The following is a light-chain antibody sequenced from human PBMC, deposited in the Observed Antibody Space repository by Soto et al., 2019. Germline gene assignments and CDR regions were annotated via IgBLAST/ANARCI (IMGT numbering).Light chain of an antibody. CDR3: LQHYNDPWT. J-gene: IGKJ1*01. CDR1: QDIRID. V-gene: IGKV1-6*01. CDR2: AAS. Sequence: IQMTQSPSPLSASVGDRVTITCRASQDIRIDLGWYQQTPGKAPKVLIYAASTLQSGVPPRFSGSGSGTDFTLTINSLQPEDFATYYCLQHYNDPWTFGQGTKVEIK.